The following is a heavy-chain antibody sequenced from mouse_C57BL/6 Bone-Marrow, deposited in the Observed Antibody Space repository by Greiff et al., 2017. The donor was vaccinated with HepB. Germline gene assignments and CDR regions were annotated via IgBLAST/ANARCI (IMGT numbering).Heavy chain of an antibody. J-gene: IGHJ3*01. CDR1: GFTFSDYY. CDR2: ISNGGGST. CDR3: ARMGGAGAY. Sequence: EVMLVESGGGLVQPGGSLKLSCAASGFTFSDYYMYWVRQTPEKRLEWVAYISNGGGSTYYPDTVKGRFTISRDNAKNTLYLQMSRLKSEDTAMYYCARMGGAGAYWGQGTLVTVSA. V-gene: IGHV5-12*01. D-gene: IGHD2-3*01.